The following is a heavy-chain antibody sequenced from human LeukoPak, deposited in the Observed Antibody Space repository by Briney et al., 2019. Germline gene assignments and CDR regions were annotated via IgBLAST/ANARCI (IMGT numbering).Heavy chain of an antibody. CDR3: ARSAGHCSNGICFTDYYMDV. V-gene: IGHV1-2*02. J-gene: IGHJ6*03. D-gene: IGHD2-8*01. CDR2: INCNSGDA. Sequence: ASVKVSCKASGYTFTEHFIYWVRQAPGQGLEWVGRINCNSGDANSAQKFQGRVTMSRDTSVSTAYMDLSSVTSDDTAVYFCARSAGHCSNGICFTDYYMDVWGRGTTVTVSS. CDR1: GYTFTEHF.